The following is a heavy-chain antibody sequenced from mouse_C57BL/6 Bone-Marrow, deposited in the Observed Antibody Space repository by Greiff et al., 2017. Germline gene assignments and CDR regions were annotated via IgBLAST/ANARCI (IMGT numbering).Heavy chain of an antibody. J-gene: IGHJ2*01. CDR3: ARDKGGLLYPFDY. D-gene: IGHD2-12*01. Sequence: EVMLVESGGGLVKPGGSLKLSCAASGFTFSSYAMSWVRQTPEKRLEWVATISDGGSYTYYPDNVKGRFTISRDNAKNNLYLQMSHLKSEDTAMYYCARDKGGLLYPFDYWGQGTTLTVSS. V-gene: IGHV5-4*01. CDR2: ISDGGSYT. CDR1: GFTFSSYA.